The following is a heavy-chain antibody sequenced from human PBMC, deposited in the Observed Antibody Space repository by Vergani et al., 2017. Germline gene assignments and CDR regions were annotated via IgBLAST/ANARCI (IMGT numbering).Heavy chain of an antibody. CDR3: ARLSYDTTPYLQGGYDC. CDR1: GFTFSACP. Sequence: EVQLLQSGGGVIQPGGSVRLSCAASGFTFSACPMTWVRQAPGKGREWVSAISARYPTTYYADSVKGRFTISRDNSKNMLYLQMNSLRVEDTAVYYCARLSYDTTPYLQGGYDCWGQGTLVSVSS. D-gene: IGHD3-22*01. V-gene: IGHV3-23*01. CDR2: ISARYPTT. J-gene: IGHJ4*02.